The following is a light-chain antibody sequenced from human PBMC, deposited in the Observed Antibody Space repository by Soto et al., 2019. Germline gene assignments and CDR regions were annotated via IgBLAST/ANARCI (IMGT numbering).Light chain of an antibody. CDR2: DAS. CDR3: QQRRNWPIT. J-gene: IGKJ4*01. V-gene: IGKV3-11*01. CDR1: QTIDTY. Sequence: EIVLTQSPATLSLSPGERATLSCRASQTIDTYVAWYQQKPGQVPRLLMYDASNRATGIPARFSGGGSGTDFTLTIRSLEPEDFAVYCCQQRRNWPITFGGGTKVEIK.